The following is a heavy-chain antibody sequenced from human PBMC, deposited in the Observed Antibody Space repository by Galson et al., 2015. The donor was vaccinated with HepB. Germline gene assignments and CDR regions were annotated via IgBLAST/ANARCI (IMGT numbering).Heavy chain of an antibody. CDR1: GFTFSSYG. J-gene: IGHJ4*02. CDR3: ARDLGYCSGGSCYSSGLVGDY. D-gene: IGHD2-15*01. CDR2: IWYDGSNK. Sequence: SLRLSCAASGFTFSSYGMHWVRQAPGKGLEWVAVIWYDGSNKYYADSVKGRFTISRDNSKNTLYLQMNSLRAEDTAVYYCARDLGYCSGGSCYSSGLVGDYWGQGTLVTVSS. V-gene: IGHV3-33*01.